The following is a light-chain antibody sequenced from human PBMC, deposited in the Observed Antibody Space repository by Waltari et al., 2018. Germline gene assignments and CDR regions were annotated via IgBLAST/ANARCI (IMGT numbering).Light chain of an antibody. Sequence: EIVMTQSPATLSVFPGERATLSCRASQSIRSNLAWYQHKPGQAPRLLIYGASTRATRIPAMFSGSGSGTEFTLTISSLQSEDFAVYFCQQYDNWLGTFGQGTKVEIK. CDR3: QQYDNWLGT. CDR1: QSIRSN. CDR2: GAS. J-gene: IGKJ1*01. V-gene: IGKV3-15*01.